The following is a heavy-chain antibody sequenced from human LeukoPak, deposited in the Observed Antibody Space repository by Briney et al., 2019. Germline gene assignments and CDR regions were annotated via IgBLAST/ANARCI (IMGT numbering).Heavy chain of an antibody. CDR1: GGSISSYY. CDR3: ARFSHYDILTGYWGAFDI. D-gene: IGHD3-9*01. Sequence: SETLSLTCTVSGGSISSYYWSWIRQPPGKGLEWIGYIYYSGSTNYNPSLKSRVTISVDKYKNQLSLKLSSVSAADTSVYYCARFSHYDILTGYWGAFDISGQGTMVTVSS. V-gene: IGHV4-59*01. CDR2: IYYSGST. J-gene: IGHJ3*02.